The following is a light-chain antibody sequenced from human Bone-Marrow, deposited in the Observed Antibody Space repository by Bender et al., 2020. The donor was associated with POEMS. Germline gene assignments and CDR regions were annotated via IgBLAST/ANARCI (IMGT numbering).Light chain of an antibody. CDR1: TLPKKY. CDR3: YSPHSGVNLVV. CDR2: EDT. Sequence: SYELTQPPSVSVSPGQTARITCSGDTLPKKYAYWYQQKSGQAPVLVIYEDTKRPSGIPERFSGSSSGTMATLTISGAQVEDEADYHCYSPHSGVNLVVFGGGTKLTVL. V-gene: IGLV3-10*01. J-gene: IGLJ2*01.